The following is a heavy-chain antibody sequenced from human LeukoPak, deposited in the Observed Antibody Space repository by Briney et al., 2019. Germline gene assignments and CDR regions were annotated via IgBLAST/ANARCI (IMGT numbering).Heavy chain of an antibody. J-gene: IGHJ4*02. Sequence: GESLKISCKGSGYSFTSYWIGWVRQMPGKGLEWMGIIYPGDSDTRYSPSFQGQVTISADKSISTAYLQWSSLKASDTAMYYCARITMVRGVIRKPFDYWGQGTLDTVSS. CDR2: IYPGDSDT. D-gene: IGHD3-10*01. CDR3: ARITMVRGVIRKPFDY. CDR1: GYSFTSYW. V-gene: IGHV5-51*01.